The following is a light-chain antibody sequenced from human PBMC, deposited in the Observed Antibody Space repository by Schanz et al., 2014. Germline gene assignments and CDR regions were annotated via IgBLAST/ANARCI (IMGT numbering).Light chain of an antibody. CDR2: GDI. V-gene: IGLV1-40*01. J-gene: IGLJ3*02. Sequence: QSVLAQPPSASETPGQRISISCSGGRSNIGSNSVNWYQQLPGTAPKLLIYGDINRPSGVPDRFSGSKSGTSASLAITGLQTEDEADYYCQSYDSSLSVRVFGGGTKLTVL. CDR3: QSYDSSLSVRV. CDR1: RSNIGSNS.